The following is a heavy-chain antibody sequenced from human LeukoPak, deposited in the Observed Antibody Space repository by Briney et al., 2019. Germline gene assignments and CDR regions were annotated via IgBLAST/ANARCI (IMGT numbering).Heavy chain of an antibody. V-gene: IGHV4-39*01. CDR3: ARQWLVSPLFDY. J-gene: IGHJ4*02. CDR1: GGSISSSSYY. Sequence: SETLSLTCTVSGGSISSSSYYWGWIRQPPGKGLEWIGSIYYSGSTNYNPSLKSRVTISVDTSKNQLSLKLSSMTAADTAVYYRARQWLVSPLFDYWGQGTLVTVSS. CDR2: IYYSGST. D-gene: IGHD6-19*01.